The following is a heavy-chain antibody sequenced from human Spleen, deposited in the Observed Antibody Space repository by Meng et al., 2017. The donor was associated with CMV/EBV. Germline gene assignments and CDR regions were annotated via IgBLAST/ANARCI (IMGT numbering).Heavy chain of an antibody. Sequence: GESLKISCAASGITFSSYSMNWVRQAPGQGLEWVSYISASSRTIYYAESVKGRFTISRDNAKNSLYLQMNSLRAEDTAVYYCARGIYDSSGSSWGQGTLVTVSS. CDR1: GITFSSYS. CDR2: ISASSRTI. D-gene: IGHD3-22*01. CDR3: ARGIYDSSGSS. V-gene: IGHV3-48*04. J-gene: IGHJ5*02.